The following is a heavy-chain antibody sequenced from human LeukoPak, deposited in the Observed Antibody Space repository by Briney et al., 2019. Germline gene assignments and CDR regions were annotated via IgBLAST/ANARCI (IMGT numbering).Heavy chain of an antibody. Sequence: PSETLSLTCTVSGGSISSGSYYWSWMRQPAGKGLEWIVRIYTSGSTNYNPSLKSRVTISVDTSKNQFSLKLSSVTAADTAVYYCAREETLEDDNWFDPWGQGTLVTVSS. V-gene: IGHV4-61*02. CDR2: IYTSGST. CDR3: AREETLEDDNWFDP. J-gene: IGHJ5*02. D-gene: IGHD1-1*01. CDR1: GGSISSGSYY.